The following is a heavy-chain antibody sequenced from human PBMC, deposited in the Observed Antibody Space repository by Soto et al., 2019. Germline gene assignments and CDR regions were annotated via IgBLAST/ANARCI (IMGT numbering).Heavy chain of an antibody. V-gene: IGHV3-30*03. D-gene: IGHD2-2*01. CDR3: ARSPQPTRGIHWYFDF. CDR1: GFTFNTYG. J-gene: IGHJ2*01. CDR2: ISYDGIYQ. Sequence: VQLVESGGGVVQPGRSLGLSCAASGFTFNTYGMPWVRQAPGKGLEWVAAISYDGIYQYYADSVKGRFTISRDNSKNTLYVQMNSLRAEDTAVYYCARSPQPTRGIHWYFDFWGRGILVTVSS.